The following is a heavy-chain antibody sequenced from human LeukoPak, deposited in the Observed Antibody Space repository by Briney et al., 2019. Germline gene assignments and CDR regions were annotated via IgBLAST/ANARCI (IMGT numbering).Heavy chain of an antibody. J-gene: IGHJ6*02. CDR3: TTAGYSNYFYYYYGMDV. V-gene: IGHV3-15*01. CDR1: GFTFSNAW. Sequence: GGSLRPSCAASGFTFSNAWMSWVRQAPGKGLEWVGRIKSKTDGGTTDYAAPVKGRFTISRDDSKNTLYLQMNSLKTEDTAVYYCTTAGYSNYFYYYYGMDVWGQGTTVTVSS. D-gene: IGHD4-11*01. CDR2: IKSKTDGGTT.